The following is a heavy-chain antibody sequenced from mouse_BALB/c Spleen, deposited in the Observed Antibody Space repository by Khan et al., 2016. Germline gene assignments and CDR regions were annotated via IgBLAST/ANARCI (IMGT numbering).Heavy chain of an antibody. D-gene: IGHD2-1*01. CDR1: GYTFTNYG. CDR2: INTYTGEP. J-gene: IGHJ2*01. CDR3: GREGPYGNYLDY. Sequence: QIQLVQSGPELKKPGETVKISCKASGYTFTNYGMNWVKQAPGKGLKWMGWINTYTGEPTYADDFKGRFAFSLETSASTAYLQINNLKNEDTATYFCGREGPYGNYLDYWGQGTTLTVSS. V-gene: IGHV9-3-1*01.